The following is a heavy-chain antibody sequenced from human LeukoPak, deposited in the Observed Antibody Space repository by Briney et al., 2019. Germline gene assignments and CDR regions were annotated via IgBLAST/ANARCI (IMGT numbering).Heavy chain of an antibody. CDR2: IIPFFDTA. J-gene: IGHJ4*02. V-gene: IGHV1-69*05. Sequence: SVKVSCKASGGTFSSYAISWVRQAPGQGLEWMGGIIPFFDTANYAQKFQGRVTITTDESTSTAYMELSSLRSEDTAVYYCARAADDRDGYNFHFDYWGQGTLVTVSS. CDR3: ARAADDRDGYNFHFDY. D-gene: IGHD5-24*01. CDR1: GGTFSSYA.